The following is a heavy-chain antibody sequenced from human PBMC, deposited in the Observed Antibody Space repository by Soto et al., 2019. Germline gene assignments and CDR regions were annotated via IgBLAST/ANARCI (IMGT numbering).Heavy chain of an antibody. CDR3: AKDLEDMDN. CDR1: GFTFSSYA. Sequence: LRLSCAASGFTFSSYAMSWVRQAPGKGLEWVSGISVSGGRTYYVDSVKGRFTISRDNSKNTLYVQMNSLRVEDTAVYYCAKDLEDMDNWGQGTLVTVSS. V-gene: IGHV3-23*01. CDR2: ISVSGGRT. J-gene: IGHJ4*02.